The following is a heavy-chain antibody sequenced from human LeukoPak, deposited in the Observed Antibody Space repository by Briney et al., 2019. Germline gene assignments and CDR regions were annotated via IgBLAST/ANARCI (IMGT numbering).Heavy chain of an antibody. Sequence: GRSLRLSCAASGFTFSSYDMHWVRQAPGKGLEWVALISYDGGNKYYADSVKGRFTISRDNSKNTLYLQMNSLGPEDTALYYCASRSSSGWNYFDYWGQGTLVTVSS. CDR1: GFTFSSYD. J-gene: IGHJ4*02. CDR2: ISYDGGNK. D-gene: IGHD6-19*01. V-gene: IGHV3-30*03. CDR3: ASRSSSGWNYFDY.